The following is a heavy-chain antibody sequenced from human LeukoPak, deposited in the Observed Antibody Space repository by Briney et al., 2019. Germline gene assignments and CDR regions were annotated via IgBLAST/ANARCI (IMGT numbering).Heavy chain of an antibody. CDR2: ISGSGGST. CDR1: GFTFSSYG. D-gene: IGHD3-3*01. J-gene: IGHJ4*02. V-gene: IGHV3-23*01. CDR3: AKDHRYDFWSGYY. Sequence: GGSLRLSCAASGFTFSSYGMRWVRQAPGKGLEWVSAISGSGGSTYYADSVKGRFTISRDNSKNTLYLQMNSLRAEDTAVYYCAKDHRYDFWSGYYWGQGTLVTVSS.